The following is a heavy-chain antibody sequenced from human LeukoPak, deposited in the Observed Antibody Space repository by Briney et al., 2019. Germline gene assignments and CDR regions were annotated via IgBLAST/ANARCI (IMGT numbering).Heavy chain of an antibody. Sequence: SETLSLTCTVSGGSISSGSYYWSWIRQPAGKGLEWIGRIYTSGSTNYNPSLKSRVTISVDTTKNQFSLKLSSVTAADTAVYYCARETTRWLQFDYWGQGTLVTVSS. V-gene: IGHV4-61*02. CDR3: ARETTRWLQFDY. CDR1: GGSISSGSYY. J-gene: IGHJ4*02. D-gene: IGHD5-24*01. CDR2: IYTSGST.